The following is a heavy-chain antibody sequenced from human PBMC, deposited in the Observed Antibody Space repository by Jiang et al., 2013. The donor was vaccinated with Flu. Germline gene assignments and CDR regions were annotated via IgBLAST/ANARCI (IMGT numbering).Heavy chain of an antibody. CDR3: ARVNGVDV. V-gene: IGHV1-2*04. Sequence: SGAEVKKPGASVKVSCKASGYTFTHHYIHWVRQAPGQGLEWMGWMNPYSGGTDYAQKFQDSVTMTRDRSTNTAYLDLSGLRSDDTAIYYCARVNGVDVWGQGTTVTVSS. CDR1: GYTFTHHY. CDR2: MNPYSGGT. J-gene: IGHJ6*02.